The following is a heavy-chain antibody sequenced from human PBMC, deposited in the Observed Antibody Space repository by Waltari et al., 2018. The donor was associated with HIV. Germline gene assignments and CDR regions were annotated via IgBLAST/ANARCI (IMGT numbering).Heavy chain of an antibody. V-gene: IGHV3-7*01. Sequence: QLVESGGGLVQPGGSLRLSCAGSGFTFSNFWMSWVRQTPGKRLEWVANINQNGSLTSGVDTLKGRFTISRDNAKNSVFLQMDSLRGDDTAVYYCARGGGSNGWFYWGQGTPVTVSS. CDR3: ARGGGSNGWFY. CDR1: GFTFSNFW. J-gene: IGHJ4*02. D-gene: IGHD6-19*01. CDR2: INQNGSLT.